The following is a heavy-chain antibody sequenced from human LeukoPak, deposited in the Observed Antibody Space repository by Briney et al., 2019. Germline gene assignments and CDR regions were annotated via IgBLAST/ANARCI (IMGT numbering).Heavy chain of an antibody. CDR3: ARANWGYFDY. Sequence: GGTLRLSCAASGFTFSSYGMSWVRQAPGKGLEWVSAISGSGGSTYYADSVKGRFTISRDNSKNSLYLQMNSLRAEDTAVYYCARANWGYFDYWGQGTLVTVSS. CDR2: ISGSGGST. J-gene: IGHJ4*02. CDR1: GFTFSSYG. V-gene: IGHV3-23*01. D-gene: IGHD7-27*01.